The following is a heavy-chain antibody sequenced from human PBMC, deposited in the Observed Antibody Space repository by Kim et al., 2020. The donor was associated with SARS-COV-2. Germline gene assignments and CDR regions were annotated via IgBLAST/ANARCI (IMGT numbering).Heavy chain of an antibody. CDR2: ISWNSGSI. CDR1: GFTFDDYA. Sequence: GGSLRLSCAASGFTFDDYAMHWVRQAPGKGLEWVSGISWNSGSIGYADSVKGRFTISRDNAKNSLYLQMNSLRAEDTALYYCAKDGGSYISGRGSDYWGQGTLVTVSS. D-gene: IGHD1-26*01. J-gene: IGHJ4*02. CDR3: AKDGGSYISGRGSDY. V-gene: IGHV3-9*01.